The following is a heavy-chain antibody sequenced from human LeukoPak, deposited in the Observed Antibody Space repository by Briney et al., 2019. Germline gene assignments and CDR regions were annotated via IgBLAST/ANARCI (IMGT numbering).Heavy chain of an antibody. V-gene: IGHV1-69*05. D-gene: IGHD3-3*01. CDR2: TIPIFGTA. CDR3: ARSGPDFWRGPNYYYMDV. CDR1: GGTFSSYV. J-gene: IGHJ6*03. Sequence: SVPVSCQASGGTFSSYVISGVRQATGQGLEWMGGTIPIFGTAHHAQKLQGRVTITTDESTSTAYMELSSLRSEDTAVDYCARSGPDFWRGPNYYYMDVWGKGTTVTVSS.